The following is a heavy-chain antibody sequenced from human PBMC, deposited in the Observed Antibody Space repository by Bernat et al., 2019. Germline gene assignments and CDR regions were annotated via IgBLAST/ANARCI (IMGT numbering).Heavy chain of an antibody. Sequence: QVQLAESGGGVVQPGRSLRLSCAASGFTFSSYAMHWVRQAPGKGLEWVAVISYDGSNKYYADSVKGRFTISRDNSKNTLYLQMNSLRAEDTAVYYCARELGARPGDYWGQGTLVTVSS. J-gene: IGHJ4*02. CDR3: ARELGARPGDY. CDR1: GFTFSSYA. CDR2: ISYDGSNK. V-gene: IGHV3-30-3*01. D-gene: IGHD6-6*01.